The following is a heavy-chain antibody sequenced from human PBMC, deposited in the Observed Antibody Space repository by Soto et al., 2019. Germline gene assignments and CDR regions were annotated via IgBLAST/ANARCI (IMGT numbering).Heavy chain of an antibody. Sequence: ASVKVSCKAPRDTFTSYYINWVRQAPGQGLEWIGVINPHGGSTVYAQKFQGRVTMTRDTSASTVYMELSSLRSEDNAVYYCARSSGGNFGIIIEGTNWCAPWGQGNLGTVAS. CDR3: ARSSGGNFGIIIEGTNWCAP. CDR2: INPHGGST. D-gene: IGHD1-7*01. J-gene: IGHJ5*02. V-gene: IGHV1-46*01. CDR1: RDTFTSYY.